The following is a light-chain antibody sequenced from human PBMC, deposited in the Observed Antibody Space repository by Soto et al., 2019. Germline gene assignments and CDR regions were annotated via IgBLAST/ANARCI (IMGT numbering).Light chain of an antibody. J-gene: IGLJ3*02. CDR2: SFN. Sequence: QSVLTQPPSASGTAGQTVTISCSGSSSNIGSNTVNWYQQLPGAAPTLLIYSFNQRPSGVPDRFSGSKSGTSASLAISGLQSEDEADYYCAACDDSLNGLGVFGGGTKLTVL. V-gene: IGLV1-44*01. CDR1: SSNIGSNT. CDR3: AACDDSLNGLGV.